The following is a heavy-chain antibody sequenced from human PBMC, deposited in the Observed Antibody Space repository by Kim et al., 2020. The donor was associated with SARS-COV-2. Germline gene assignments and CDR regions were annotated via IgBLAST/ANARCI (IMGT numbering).Heavy chain of an antibody. J-gene: IGHJ5*02. Sequence: GESLKISCKGSGYSFTSYWIGWVRQMPGKGLEWMGIIYPGDSDTRYSPSFQGQVTISADKSISTAYLQWSSLKASDTAMYYCARLAKYCSGGSCYPNPWNWFDPWGQGTLVTVSS. V-gene: IGHV5-51*01. CDR2: IYPGDSDT. CDR3: ARLAKYCSGGSCYPNPWNWFDP. D-gene: IGHD2-15*01. CDR1: GYSFTSYW.